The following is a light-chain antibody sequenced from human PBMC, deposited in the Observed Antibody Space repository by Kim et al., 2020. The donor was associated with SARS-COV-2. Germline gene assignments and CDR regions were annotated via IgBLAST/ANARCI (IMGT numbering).Light chain of an antibody. CDR3: SAWDSSLSAWV. V-gene: IGLV10-54*01. J-gene: IGLJ3*02. CDR2: RNN. CDR1: TNNVGNQG. Sequence: QTPTLTCTGHTNNVGNQGAPWLHQHHCHPPQLLSYRNNHPPSGISERLSASRSGNTASLTITGLQPEDEADYYCSAWDSSLSAWVFGGGTQLTVL.